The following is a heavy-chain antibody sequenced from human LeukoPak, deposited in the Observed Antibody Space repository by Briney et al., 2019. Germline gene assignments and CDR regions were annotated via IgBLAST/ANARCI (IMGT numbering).Heavy chain of an antibody. CDR1: GFTFSSYA. D-gene: IGHD6-19*01. J-gene: IGHJ4*02. V-gene: IGHV3-23*01. CDR3: AKGYRYSSGWYEFYYFDY. CDR2: VTGSGRGT. Sequence: GGSLRLSCEASGFTFSSYAMNWVRHAPGRGLEWVSSVTGSGRGTYYAESVKGRFTISRDNSKDTLYLQMNSLRADDTAVYYCAKGYRYSSGWYEFYYFDYWGQGTLVTVSS.